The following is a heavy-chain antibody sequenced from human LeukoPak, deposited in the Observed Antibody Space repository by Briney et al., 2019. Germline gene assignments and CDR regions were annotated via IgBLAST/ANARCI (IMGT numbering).Heavy chain of an antibody. CDR3: AELGITMIGGV. D-gene: IGHD3-10*02. CDR2: ISSSGSTI. J-gene: IGHJ6*04. V-gene: IGHV3-48*03. Sequence: GGSLRLSCAASGFTFSSYEMNWVRQAPGKALEWLSYISSSGSTIYYADSVKGRFTISRDNAKNSLYLQMNSLRAEDTAVYYCAELGITMIGGVWGKGTTVTISS. CDR1: GFTFSSYE.